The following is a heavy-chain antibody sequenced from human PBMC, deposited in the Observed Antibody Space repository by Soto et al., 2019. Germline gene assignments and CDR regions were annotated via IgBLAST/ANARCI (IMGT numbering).Heavy chain of an antibody. CDR3: ARDCKNYDFWSGYYVNGPTDAFDS. Sequence: ASVKVSCKASGYTFTSYGISWVRQAPGQGLEWMGWISAYNGNTNYAQKLQGRVTMTTDTSTSTAYMELRSLRSDDTAVYYCARDCKNYDFWSGYYVNGPTDAFDSWGQGTMVTVAS. V-gene: IGHV1-18*01. D-gene: IGHD3-3*01. CDR2: ISAYNGNT. J-gene: IGHJ3*02. CDR1: GYTFTSYG.